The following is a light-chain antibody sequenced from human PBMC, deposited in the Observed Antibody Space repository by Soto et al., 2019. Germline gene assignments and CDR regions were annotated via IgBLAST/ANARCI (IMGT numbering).Light chain of an antibody. CDR3: QQYNNWPAT. V-gene: IGKV3-15*01. J-gene: IGKJ1*01. CDR2: GAS. Sequence: EIVVTQSPATLSVSPGERATLSCRASQSVSSNLAWYQQKPGQAPRLLIYGASTRATGITARFSGSGSGTEFTLTISSLQSEDFAVYCCQQYNNWPATFGQGTKVDIK. CDR1: QSVSSN.